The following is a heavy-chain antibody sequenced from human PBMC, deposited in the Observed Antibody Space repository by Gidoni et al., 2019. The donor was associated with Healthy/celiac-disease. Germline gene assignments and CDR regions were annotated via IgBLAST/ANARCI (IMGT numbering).Heavy chain of an antibody. D-gene: IGHD3-3*01. CDR1: GFTFSSYA. CDR2: ISGSGGST. Sequence: EVQLLESGGGLVQPGGSLRLSCAASGFTFSSYAMSWVRQAPGKGLEWVSAISGSGGSTYYADSVKGRFTISRDNSKNTLYLQMNSLRAEDTAVYYCAKDRQYYDFWSGYYYYYYYGMDVWGQGTTVTVSS. CDR3: AKDRQYYDFWSGYYYYYYYGMDV. J-gene: IGHJ6*02. V-gene: IGHV3-23*01.